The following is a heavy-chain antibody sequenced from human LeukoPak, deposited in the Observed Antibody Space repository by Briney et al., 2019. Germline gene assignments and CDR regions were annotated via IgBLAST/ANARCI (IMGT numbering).Heavy chain of an antibody. CDR3: AKDGNWARFED. CDR1: GFTFSSYG. V-gene: IGHV3-23*01. Sequence: GGTLRLSCAASGFTFSSYGMSWVRQAPGKGLEWVSAISGSGGSTYYADSVKGRFTISRDNSKNMVWLQINSPTAEDTATYYCAKDGNWARFEDWGQGTLVTVSS. J-gene: IGHJ4*02. D-gene: IGHD7-27*01. CDR2: ISGSGGST.